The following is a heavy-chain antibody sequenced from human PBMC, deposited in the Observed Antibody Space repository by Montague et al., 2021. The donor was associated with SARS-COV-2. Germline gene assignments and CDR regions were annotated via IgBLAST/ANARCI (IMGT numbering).Heavy chain of an antibody. CDR3: AKDRVYSPNLGAFDM. J-gene: IGHJ3*02. V-gene: IGHV3-23*01. D-gene: IGHD5/OR15-5a*01. CDR1: KFLFSNFA. Sequence: SLRLSCAASKFLFSNFAMSWVRQAPGKGLEWVSTVSSSGLKTYYADSVKGRLTISRDTSTNTVFLQMNNLRADDTAVYYCAKDRVYSPNLGAFDMWGQGTRVTVSS. CDR2: VSSSGLKT.